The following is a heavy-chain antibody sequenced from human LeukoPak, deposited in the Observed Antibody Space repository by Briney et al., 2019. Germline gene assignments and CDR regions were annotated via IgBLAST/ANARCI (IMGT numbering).Heavy chain of an antibody. Sequence: SQTLSLTCAVSGGSISSGGYSWSWIRQPPGKGLEWTGYISHSGSTYYNPSLKSRVTISVDRSKNQFSLQLSSVTAADTAAYYCAREGRGIRGDAFHIWGQGTLVTVSS. J-gene: IGHJ3*02. CDR3: AREGRGIRGDAFHI. CDR1: GGSISSGGYS. D-gene: IGHD3-16*01. V-gene: IGHV4-30-2*01. CDR2: ISHSGST.